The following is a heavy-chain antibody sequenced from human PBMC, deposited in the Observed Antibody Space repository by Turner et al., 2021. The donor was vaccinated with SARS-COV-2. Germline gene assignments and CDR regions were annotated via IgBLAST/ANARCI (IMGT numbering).Heavy chain of an antibody. J-gene: IGHJ6*02. D-gene: IGHD2-2*01. CDR2: ISSSSRYI. CDR3: ARDHRPVVVPAAKRAGSYYYGKEV. Sequence: EVQLVESGGGLVKPGGSLTLSFAASGFTFSSYRFNWVRQAPGKGLEWVSSISSSSRYIYYADKVKGRLNISRDNDKNTQELKMNSQRDEDKAVYYCARDHRPVVVPAAKRAGSYYYGKEVWGQGTTVTVSS. V-gene: IGHV3-21*01. CDR1: GFTFSSYR.